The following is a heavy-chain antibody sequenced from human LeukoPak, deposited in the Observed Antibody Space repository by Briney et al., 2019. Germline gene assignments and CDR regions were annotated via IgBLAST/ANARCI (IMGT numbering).Heavy chain of an antibody. J-gene: IGHJ4*02. CDR2: IYYSGST. D-gene: IGHD1-20*01. Sequence: SETLSLTCTVSGGSIRSYYWSGIRQPPGKGLEWIGYIYYSGSTNYNPSLKSRVTMSVDTSKNQFSLKLSSVTAADTAVYYCAREVGYKGYFDYWGQGTLVTVSS. V-gene: IGHV4-59*01. CDR3: AREVGYKGYFDY. CDR1: GGSIRSYY.